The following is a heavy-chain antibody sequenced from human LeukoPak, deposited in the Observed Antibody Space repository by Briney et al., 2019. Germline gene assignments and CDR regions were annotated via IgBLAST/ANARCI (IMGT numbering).Heavy chain of an antibody. D-gene: IGHD6-19*01. V-gene: IGHV3-30*02. Sequence: GGSLRLSCAASGFTFSSYGMHWVRQAPGKGLEWVALIQYDGSNEFYAASVKGRFTISRDNAKNTLYLQMNSLRSEDTAVYYCAKDESRGLVRLYFDHWGQGTLVTVSS. J-gene: IGHJ4*02. CDR3: AKDESRGLVRLYFDH. CDR1: GFTFSSYG. CDR2: IQYDGSNE.